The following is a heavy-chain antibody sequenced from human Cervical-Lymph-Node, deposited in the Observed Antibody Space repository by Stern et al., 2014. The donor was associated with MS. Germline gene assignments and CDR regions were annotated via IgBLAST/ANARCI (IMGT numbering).Heavy chain of an antibody. CDR3: ARQTSVTSSLNFYYGMDV. Sequence: VQLVESGPGLVKPSETLSLTCTVSVGSISDYYWNWIRQPAGKGLAWIGRISSSGATNYNPSLKSRVAMSVDTPKNQFSLKLTSLSAADTAVYYCARQTSVTSSLNFYYGMDVWGQGTTVTVSS. CDR2: ISSSGAT. CDR1: VGSISDYY. J-gene: IGHJ6*02. V-gene: IGHV4-4*07. D-gene: IGHD4-17*01.